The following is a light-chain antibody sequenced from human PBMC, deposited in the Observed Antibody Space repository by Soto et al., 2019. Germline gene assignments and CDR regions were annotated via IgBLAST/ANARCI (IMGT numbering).Light chain of an antibody. J-gene: IGLJ2*01. CDR2: TDH. CDR3: VAWDGSLNVVL. Sequence: QSVLTQPPSASATPGQRVTISCSGSSSNIGTNTVNWYKQVPGTAPTLLIYTDHQRPAGVPDRFSGSKSGTSASLAISWLQSEDEADYYCVAWDGSLNVVLFGGGTKLTVL. CDR1: SSNIGTNT. V-gene: IGLV1-44*01.